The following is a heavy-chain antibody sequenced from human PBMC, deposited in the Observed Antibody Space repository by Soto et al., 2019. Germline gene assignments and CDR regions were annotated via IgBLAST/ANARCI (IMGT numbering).Heavy chain of an antibody. V-gene: IGHV4-59*08. CDR1: GDSVSSYK. Sequence: QVQLQESGPGLVKPSETLSLTCTVSGDSVSSYKWSWIRRTPGKGLEWIGYIDNNGGTSYNPSLRSRVTMSVDTSTKQSSLRLNSVTAADTAVYYGVRQGFGALHGLVDVWGQGTTVTVSS. CDR2: IDNNGGT. D-gene: IGHD3-10*01. CDR3: VRQGFGALHGLVDV. J-gene: IGHJ6*02.